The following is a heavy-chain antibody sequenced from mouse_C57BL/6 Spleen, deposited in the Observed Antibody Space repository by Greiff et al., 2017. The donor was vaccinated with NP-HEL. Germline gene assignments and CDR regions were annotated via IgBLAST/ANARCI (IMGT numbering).Heavy chain of an antibody. CDR1: GYTFTSYW. V-gene: IGHV1-50*01. Sequence: QVQLQQPGAELVKPGASVKLSCKASGYTFTSYWMQWVKQRPGQGLEWIGEIDPSDSYTNYNQKFKGKATLTVDTSSSTAYMQLSSLTSEDSAVYYGARGKLYGNPAWFAYWGQGTLVTVSA. D-gene: IGHD2-1*01. J-gene: IGHJ3*01. CDR3: ARGKLYGNPAWFAY. CDR2: IDPSDSYT.